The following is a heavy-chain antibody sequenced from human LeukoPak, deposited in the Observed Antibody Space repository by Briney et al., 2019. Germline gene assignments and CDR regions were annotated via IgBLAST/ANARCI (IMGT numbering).Heavy chain of an antibody. Sequence: PGGSLRLSCAASGFTLSIYWMSGLRQAPGKGVEWVANIKQDGSEKYYVDSVKGRFTISRDNAKTSLYLQMNSLRAEDTAVYYCARGKGFDYWGQGTLVTVSS. J-gene: IGHJ4*02. V-gene: IGHV3-7*01. CDR1: GFTLSIYW. CDR3: ARGKGFDY. CDR2: IKQDGSEK.